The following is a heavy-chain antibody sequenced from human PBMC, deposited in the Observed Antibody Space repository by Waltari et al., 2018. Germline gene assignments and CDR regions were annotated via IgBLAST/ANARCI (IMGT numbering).Heavy chain of an antibody. D-gene: IGHD1-1*01. J-gene: IGHJ4*02. Sequence: EAQLVQSGGGLVQPGGSLTLLCAASGFTLSRFWTTWTRQAPGQGLQWVAHIGPDGSDKYYVDSVKGRFTISRDNAENSLLLQMSSLRVEDTALYYCVGWNDPINSWGQGTLVAVSS. CDR2: IGPDGSDK. CDR1: GFTLSRFW. V-gene: IGHV3-7*01. CDR3: VGWNDPINS.